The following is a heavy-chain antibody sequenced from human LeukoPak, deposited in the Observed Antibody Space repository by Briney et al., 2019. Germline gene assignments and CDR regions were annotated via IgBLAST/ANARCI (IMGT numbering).Heavy chain of an antibody. CDR3: AREHVDLAVAASGPFDI. CDR1: GFTFSSYW. CDR2: IISDGSST. J-gene: IGHJ3*02. Sequence: GGSLRLSCAASGFTFSSYWMHWVRQAPEKGLVWVSRIISDGSSTSYADSVKGRFTISRDNAKNTLYLQMNSLRAEDTAVYYCAREHVDLAVAASGPFDIWGLGTMVTVSS. V-gene: IGHV3-74*01. D-gene: IGHD6-19*01.